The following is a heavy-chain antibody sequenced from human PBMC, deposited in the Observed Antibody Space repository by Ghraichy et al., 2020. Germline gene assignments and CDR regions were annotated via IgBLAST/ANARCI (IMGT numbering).Heavy chain of an antibody. CDR2: VYHTGDT. J-gene: IGHJ6*03. V-gene: IGHV4-4*02. CDR3: ARMQKSSYYMDV. Sequence: SETLSLTCAVSGDSISNAYWWTWVRQSPGRGLEWIGEVYHTGDTYYNPSLKSRVIISIDTSKNHFSLKLNSMSAADTALYFCARMQKSSYYMDVWGRGTTVT. CDR1: GDSISNAYW.